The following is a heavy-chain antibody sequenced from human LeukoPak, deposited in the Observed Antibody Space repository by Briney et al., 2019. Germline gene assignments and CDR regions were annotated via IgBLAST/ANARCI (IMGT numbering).Heavy chain of an antibody. V-gene: IGHV3-11*01. CDR2: ISSSGSTI. CDR3: ARDLLSYYDSSGYYDY. CDR1: GFTFSDYY. Sequence: GGSLRLSCAASGFTFSDYYMSWIRQAPGKGLEWVSYISSSGSTIYCADSVKGRFTISRDNAKNSLYLQMNSLRAEDTAVYYCARDLLSYYDSSGYYDYWGQGTLVTVSS. J-gene: IGHJ4*02. D-gene: IGHD3-22*01.